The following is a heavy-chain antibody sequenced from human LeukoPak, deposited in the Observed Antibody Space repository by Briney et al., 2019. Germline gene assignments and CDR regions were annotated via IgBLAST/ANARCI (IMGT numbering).Heavy chain of an antibody. Sequence: GGSLRLSCAASGFTFSSYGMHWVRQAPGKGLEWVALISHGGGKEHYAESVKGRFTISRDNSRNTVYLQMSSLRSDDTAIYYCAKTLDGFWPQFDFWGQGTLLTVSS. CDR1: GFTFSSYG. CDR3: AKTLDGFWPQFDF. J-gene: IGHJ4*02. CDR2: ISHGGGKE. D-gene: IGHD5-24*01. V-gene: IGHV3-30*18.